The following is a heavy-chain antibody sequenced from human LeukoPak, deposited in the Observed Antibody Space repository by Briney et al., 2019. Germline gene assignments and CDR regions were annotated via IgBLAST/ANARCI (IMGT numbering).Heavy chain of an antibody. CDR2: IYYSGST. Sequence: SETLSLTCTVSGGSISSYYWSWIRQPPGKGLEWIGYIYYSGSTNYNPSLKSRVTISVDTSKNQFSLKLSSVTAADTAVYYCARQLYCSGGSCFDYWGQGTLVTVSS. J-gene: IGHJ4*02. CDR1: GGSISSYY. D-gene: IGHD2-15*01. V-gene: IGHV4-59*08. CDR3: ARQLYCSGGSCFDY.